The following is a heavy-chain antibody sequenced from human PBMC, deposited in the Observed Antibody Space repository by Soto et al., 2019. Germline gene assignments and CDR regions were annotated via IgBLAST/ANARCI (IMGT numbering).Heavy chain of an antibody. D-gene: IGHD6-19*01. Sequence: PGGSLRLSCAASGFTFSSYGMRWVRQAPGKGLEWVAVISYDGSNKYYADSVKGRFTISRDNSKNTLYLQMNSLRAEDTAVYYCAKDTSSSGFLGNWFDPWGQGTLVTVSS. CDR2: ISYDGSNK. CDR3: AKDTSSSGFLGNWFDP. J-gene: IGHJ5*02. V-gene: IGHV3-30*18. CDR1: GFTFSSYG.